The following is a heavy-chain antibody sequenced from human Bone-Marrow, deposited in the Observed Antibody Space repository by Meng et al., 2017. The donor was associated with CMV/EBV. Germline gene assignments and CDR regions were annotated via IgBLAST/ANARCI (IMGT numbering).Heavy chain of an antibody. CDR2: IKPDASEQ. D-gene: IGHD3-16*01. V-gene: IGHV3-7*01. J-gene: IGHJ4*02. CDR1: GFTVNSSY. Sequence: GESLKISCAASGFTVNSSYMSWVRQAPGKGPEWVATIKPDASEQHYVDSVRGLFTISRDNSKNSVDLQLSSQRGEDKALYFCARGSLVRLYVPCERWGRGTLVNVPS. CDR3: ARGSLVRLYVPCER.